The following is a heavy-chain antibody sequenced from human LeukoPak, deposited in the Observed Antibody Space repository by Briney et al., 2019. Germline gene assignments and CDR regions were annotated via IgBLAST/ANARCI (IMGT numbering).Heavy chain of an antibody. D-gene: IGHD3-22*01. V-gene: IGHV3-23*01. CDR1: GFTFSSYA. CDR3: AKEYYESSSSYYDDAFDI. CDR2: ISSSGVST. Sequence: GGSLRLSCAASGFTFSSYAMGWVRQAPGKGLAWVSSISSSGVSTYYAGSVKGRFTISRDNSKNTLSLQMNSLRAEDTAVYYCAKEYYESSSSYYDDAFDIWGQGTMVTVSS. J-gene: IGHJ3*02.